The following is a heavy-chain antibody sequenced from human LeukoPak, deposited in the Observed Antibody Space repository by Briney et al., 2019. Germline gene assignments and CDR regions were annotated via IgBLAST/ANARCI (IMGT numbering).Heavy chain of an antibody. D-gene: IGHD1-14*01. CDR2: ISYDGSNK. CDR3: ARVYNDYYYYMDV. V-gene: IGHV3-30*03. J-gene: IGHJ6*03. CDR1: GFTFSSYS. Sequence: GGSLRLSCAASGFTFSSYSMNWVRQAPGKGLEWVAVISYDGSNKYYADSVKGRFTISRDNSKNTLYLQMNSLRAEDTAVYYCARVYNDYYYYMDVWGKGTTVTVSS.